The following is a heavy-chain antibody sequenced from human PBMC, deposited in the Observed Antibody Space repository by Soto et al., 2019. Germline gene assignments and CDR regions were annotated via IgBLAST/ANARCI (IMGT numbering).Heavy chain of an antibody. J-gene: IGHJ6*02. Sequence: SETLSLTCTVSGGSISSSSYYWGWIRQPPGKGLEWIGSIYYSGSTYYNPSLKSRVTISVDTSKNQFSLKLSSVTAADTAVYYCARHGRLEHDYVNYYYGMDVWGQGTTVTVSS. CDR2: IYYSGST. CDR3: ARHGRLEHDYVNYYYGMDV. V-gene: IGHV4-39*01. D-gene: IGHD4-17*01. CDR1: GGSISSSSYY.